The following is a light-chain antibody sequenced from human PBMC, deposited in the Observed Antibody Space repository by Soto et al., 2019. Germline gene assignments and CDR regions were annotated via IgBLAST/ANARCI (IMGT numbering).Light chain of an antibody. CDR3: AAWDDSLNARWV. Sequence: QSVLTQPPSASGTPGQRVTISCSGSSSNIGSNTVNWYQQLPGTAPKLLIYSNNQRPSGVPDRFSGSESGTSASLAISGLQSEDEADYYCAAWDDSLNARWVFGGGTQLTVL. CDR2: SNN. V-gene: IGLV1-44*01. J-gene: IGLJ3*02. CDR1: SSNIGSNT.